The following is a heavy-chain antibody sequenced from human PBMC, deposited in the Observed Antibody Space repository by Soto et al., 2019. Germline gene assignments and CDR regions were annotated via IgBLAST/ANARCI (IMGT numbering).Heavy chain of an antibody. D-gene: IGHD5-18*01. CDR2: IYYSGST. J-gene: IGHJ4*02. CDR1: GGSISSYY. V-gene: IGHV4-59*01. Sequence: PSETLSLTCTVSGGSISSYYWSWIRQPPGKGLEWIGYIYYSGSTNYNPSLKSRVTISVDTSKNQFSLKLSSVTAADTAVYYCAREALWLDYWGQGTLVTVSS. CDR3: AREALWLDY.